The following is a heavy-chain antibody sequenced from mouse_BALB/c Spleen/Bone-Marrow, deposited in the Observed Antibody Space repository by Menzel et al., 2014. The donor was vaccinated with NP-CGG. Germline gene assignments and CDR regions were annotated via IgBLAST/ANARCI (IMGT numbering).Heavy chain of an antibody. CDR1: GFDFSRYW. Sequence: VQLQQSGGGLVQPGGSLKLSCAASGFDFSRYWMTWVRQAPGKGLEWIGEINPASSTINYTPSLKDKFIISRDNAKNTLYLQMSKVRSVDTALYYCAKNYYYGYVAYWGQGTLVTVSA. V-gene: IGHV4-1*02. CDR2: INPASSTI. D-gene: IGHD1-2*01. J-gene: IGHJ3*01. CDR3: AKNYYYGYVAY.